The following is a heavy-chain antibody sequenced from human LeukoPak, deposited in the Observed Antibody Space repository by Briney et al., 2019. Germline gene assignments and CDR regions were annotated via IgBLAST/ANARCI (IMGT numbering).Heavy chain of an antibody. CDR1: GFTFDDYG. CDR3: ARSQTVAGTWYFEY. CDR2: INWNDGSI. D-gene: IGHD6-19*01. Sequence: GGSLRLSCAASGFTFDDYGMSWVRQAPGKGLEWVSGINWNDGSIGYADSVKGRFTISRDNAKNSLYLQMNSLRAEDTAVYYCARSQTVAGTWYFEYWGQGTLVTVSS. V-gene: IGHV3-20*04. J-gene: IGHJ4*02.